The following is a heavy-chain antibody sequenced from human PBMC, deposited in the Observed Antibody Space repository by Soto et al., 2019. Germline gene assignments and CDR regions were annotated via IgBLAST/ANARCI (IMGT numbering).Heavy chain of an antibody. V-gene: IGHV3-23*01. J-gene: IGHJ4*02. CDR1: GFTFSSYA. CDR3: AKTYYYESSGYWPDY. Sequence: GGSLRLSCAASGFTFSSYAMSWVRQAPGKGLEWVSTISGSGDNTHYGDSVKGRCTISRDNSKKTVNLQMNGLRAEDTAVYYCAKTYYYESSGYWPDYWGQGTLVTVSS. CDR2: ISGSGDNT. D-gene: IGHD3-22*01.